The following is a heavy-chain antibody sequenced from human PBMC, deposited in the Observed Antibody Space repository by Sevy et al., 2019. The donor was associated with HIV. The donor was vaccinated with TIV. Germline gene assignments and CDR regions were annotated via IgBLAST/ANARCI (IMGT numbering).Heavy chain of an antibody. Sequence: GGSLRLSCAASGFTFSIYTMNWVRQAPGKGLEWVSSISSRSTYIYYADSVRGRFTISRDNAKNSLYLQMHSLRAEDTAVYYCASGSLDSTGYPFDYWGQGTLVTVSS. V-gene: IGHV3-21*01. CDR1: GFTFSIYT. J-gene: IGHJ4*02. CDR2: ISSRSTYI. D-gene: IGHD3-22*01. CDR3: ASGSLDSTGYPFDY.